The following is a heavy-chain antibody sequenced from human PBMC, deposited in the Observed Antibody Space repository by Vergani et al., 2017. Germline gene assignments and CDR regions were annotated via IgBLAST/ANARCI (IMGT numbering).Heavy chain of an antibody. CDR1: GFTFNSYG. CDR2: IRSDVSRR. V-gene: IGHV3-30*02. Sequence: QVQLVESGGGVVQPGGSLRLSCAASGFTFNSYGMHWVRQAPGKGLEWVASIRSDVSRRYYGDSMEGPFTISRDNSKNTLYLQMKRLRPEDTAVYYCSKEGGGYCSGGTCYPEYWGQGTLVIVSS. D-gene: IGHD2-15*01. J-gene: IGHJ4*02. CDR3: SKEGGGYCSGGTCYPEY.